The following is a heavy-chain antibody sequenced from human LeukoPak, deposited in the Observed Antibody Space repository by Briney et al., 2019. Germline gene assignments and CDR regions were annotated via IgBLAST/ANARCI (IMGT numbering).Heavy chain of an antibody. D-gene: IGHD6-19*01. CDR2: INSDGSST. V-gene: IGHV3-74*01. CDR3: AREATYSSGWYEGGHFDY. J-gene: IGHJ4*02. Sequence: GGSLRLSCAASGFTFSSYWMHWVRQAPGKGLVWVSRINSDGSSTSYADSVKGRFTISRDNAKNTLYLQMNSLRAEDTAVYYCAREATYSSGWYEGGHFDYWGQGTLVTVSS. CDR1: GFTFSSYW.